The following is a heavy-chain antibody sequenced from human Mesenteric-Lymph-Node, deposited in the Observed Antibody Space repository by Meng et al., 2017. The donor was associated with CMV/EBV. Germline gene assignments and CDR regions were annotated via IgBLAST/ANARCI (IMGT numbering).Heavy chain of an antibody. CDR1: GFTFSSYG. CDR3: AKIETMVRGVLMAH. V-gene: IGHV3-33*06. CDR2: IWYDGSNK. Sequence: GESLKISCAASGFTFSSYGMHWVRQAPGKGLEWVAVIWYDGSNKYYADSVKGRFTISRDNSKNTLYLQMNSLRAEDTAVYYCAKIETMVRGVLMAHWGQGTLVTVSS. J-gene: IGHJ4*02. D-gene: IGHD3-10*01.